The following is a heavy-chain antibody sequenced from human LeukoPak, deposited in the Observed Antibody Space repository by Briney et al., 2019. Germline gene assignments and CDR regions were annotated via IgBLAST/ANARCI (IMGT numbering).Heavy chain of an antibody. D-gene: IGHD3-10*01. CDR1: GFTFSSYG. J-gene: IGHJ4*02. Sequence: GGSLRLSCAASGFTFSSYGMHWVRQAPGKGLEWVAVISYDGSNKYYADSVKGRFTISRDNSKNTLYLQMNSLRAEDTAVYYCAKDEVWFGELNYYFDYWGQGTLVTVCS. V-gene: IGHV3-30*18. CDR3: AKDEVWFGELNYYFDY. CDR2: ISYDGSNK.